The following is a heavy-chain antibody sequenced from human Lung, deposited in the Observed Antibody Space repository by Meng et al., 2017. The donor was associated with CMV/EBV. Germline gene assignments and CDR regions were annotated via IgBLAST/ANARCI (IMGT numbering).Heavy chain of an antibody. CDR3: ERATSYDFWSLYPYFDY. CDR2: SNHSGST. D-gene: IGHD3-3*01. J-gene: IGHJ4*02. Sequence: SXTXSLXCAVYGGCFSGYYWSWIRQPPGQGLEWIGESNHSGSTNYNPSLVSRVTISVDTYKNQFSLKLSSVTAADTAVYYCERATSYDFWSLYPYFDYWGQGTLVTVSS. CDR1: GGCFSGYY. V-gene: IGHV4-34*01.